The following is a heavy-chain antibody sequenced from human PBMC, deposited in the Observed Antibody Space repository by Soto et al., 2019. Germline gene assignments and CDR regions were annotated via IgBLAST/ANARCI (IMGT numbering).Heavy chain of an antibody. V-gene: IGHV4-59*01. CDR3: ARASGWYGGLDY. Sequence: QVQLQESGPGLVKPSETLSLTCTVSGGSISSYYWSWIRQPPGKGLEWIGYIYYSGSTNYTPSLKSRVTISVDTSKNQFSLKLSSVTAADTAVYYCARASGWYGGLDYWGQGTLVTVSS. D-gene: IGHD6-19*01. J-gene: IGHJ4*02. CDR2: IYYSGST. CDR1: GGSISSYY.